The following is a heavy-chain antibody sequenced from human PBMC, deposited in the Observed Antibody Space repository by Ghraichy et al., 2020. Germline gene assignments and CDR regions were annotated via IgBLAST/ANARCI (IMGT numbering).Heavy chain of an antibody. J-gene: IGHJ5*02. CDR2: ISGSGGST. D-gene: IGHD2-2*01. CDR3: ANFNCPYQLLAWCGGSWFDP. V-gene: IGHV3-23*01. CDR1: GFTFSSYA. Sequence: GGSLRLSCAASGFTFSSYAMSWVRQAPGKGLEWVSAISGSGGSTYYADSVKGRFTISRDNSKNTLYLQMNSLRAEDTAVYYCANFNCPYQLLAWCGGSWFDPWGQGTLVTVSS.